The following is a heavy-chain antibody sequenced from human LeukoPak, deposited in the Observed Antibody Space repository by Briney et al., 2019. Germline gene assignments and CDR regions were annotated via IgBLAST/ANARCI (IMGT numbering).Heavy chain of an antibody. CDR2: ISGGGGNT. Sequence: PGGSLRLSCGASGFSVSGYWMSWVRQAPGKGLEWVSAISGGGGNTHYADSVKGRFTISRDNSKDTLYLQMNSLRVEDTAVYYCTKDHLDWGSSFDYWGQGTLVTVSS. J-gene: IGHJ4*02. CDR1: GFSVSGYW. D-gene: IGHD3-16*01. V-gene: IGHV3-23*01. CDR3: TKDHLDWGSSFDY.